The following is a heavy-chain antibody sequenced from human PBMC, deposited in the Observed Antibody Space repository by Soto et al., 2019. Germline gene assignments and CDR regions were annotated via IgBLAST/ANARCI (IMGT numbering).Heavy chain of an antibody. D-gene: IGHD6-13*01. J-gene: IGHJ6*02. V-gene: IGHV3-7*03. CDR1: GFTFSSYW. CDR2: IKQDGSEK. CDR3: AREGIAAAGYYYYYGMDV. Sequence: SLRLSCAASGFTFSSYWMSWVRQAPGKGLEWVANIKQDGSEKYYVDSVKGRFTISRDNAKNSLYLQMNSLRAEDTAVYYCAREGIAAAGYYYYYGMDVWGQGTTVTVSS.